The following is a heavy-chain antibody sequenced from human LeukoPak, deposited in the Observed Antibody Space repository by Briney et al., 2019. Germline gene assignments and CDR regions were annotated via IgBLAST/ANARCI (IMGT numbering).Heavy chain of an antibody. CDR1: GGSISSYY. V-gene: IGHV4-4*07. Sequence: SETLSLTCTVSGGSISSYYWSWIRQPAGKGLEWIGRIYTSGSTNYNPSLKSRVTMSVYTSKNQFSLKLSSVTAADTAVYYCRGRNTFGFDYWGQGTLVTVSS. D-gene: IGHD1-26*01. J-gene: IGHJ4*02. CDR3: RGRNTFGFDY. CDR2: IYTSGST.